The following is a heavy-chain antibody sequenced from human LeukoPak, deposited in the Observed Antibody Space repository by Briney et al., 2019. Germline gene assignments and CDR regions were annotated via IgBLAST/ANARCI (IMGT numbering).Heavy chain of an antibody. Sequence: EGSLRVSCAASGFTFSSYRMSWVRQAPGKGLEWVANIKQDGSEKYYVDSVKGRFTISRDNAKNSLYLQMNSLRAEDTAVYYCARDIRLMVRGVADYYYYGMDVWGQGTTVTVSS. CDR2: IKQDGSEK. J-gene: IGHJ6*02. V-gene: IGHV3-7*01. D-gene: IGHD3-10*01. CDR3: ARDIRLMVRGVADYYYYGMDV. CDR1: GFTFSSYR.